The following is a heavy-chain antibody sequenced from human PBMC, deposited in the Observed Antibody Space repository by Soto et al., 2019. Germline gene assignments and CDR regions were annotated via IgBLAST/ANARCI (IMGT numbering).Heavy chain of an antibody. V-gene: IGHV4-61*01. Sequence: QVQLQESGPGLVKPSETLSLTCTVSGGSVSSGSYYWSWIRQPPGKGLEWIGYIYYSGSTNYNPSLKSRATISVDTSKNQFSLKLSSVTAADTAVYYCARGMMATSLGDWGQGTLVTVSS. J-gene: IGHJ4*02. D-gene: IGHD3-16*01. CDR3: ARGMMATSLGD. CDR1: GGSVSSGSYY. CDR2: IYYSGST.